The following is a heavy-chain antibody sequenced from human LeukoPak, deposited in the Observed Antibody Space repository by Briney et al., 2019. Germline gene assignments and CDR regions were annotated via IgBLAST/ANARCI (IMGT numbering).Heavy chain of an antibody. CDR1: GFTFSGYW. J-gene: IGHJ4*02. V-gene: IGHV3-7*01. CDR3: ARDSENIVVAF. D-gene: IGHD2-15*01. CDR2: INHDGSEK. Sequence: GGSLRLSCAASGFTFSGYWMNWVRQAPGKGLEWVANINHDGSEKYYVDSVKGRFTISRDNAKNSLYLQMNSLRAEDTAVYYCARDSENIVVAFWGQGTLVTVSS.